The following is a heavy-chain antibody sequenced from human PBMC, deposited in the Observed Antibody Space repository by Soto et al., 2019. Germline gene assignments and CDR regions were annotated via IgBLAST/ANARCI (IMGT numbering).Heavy chain of an antibody. J-gene: IGHJ6*02. CDR1: GFTVSRKY. CDR2: IFSADNT. D-gene: IGHD3-3*01. Sequence: GSLRVSCAAGGFTVSRKYLSWVRQAPGKGAEWVSVIFSADNTHHADSVKVGFSISRDNSKNTLFLQMHRLGPADAAVYYCASTDAGYYIVWGRRTPFTVAS. V-gene: IGHV3-53*01. CDR3: ASTDAGYYIV.